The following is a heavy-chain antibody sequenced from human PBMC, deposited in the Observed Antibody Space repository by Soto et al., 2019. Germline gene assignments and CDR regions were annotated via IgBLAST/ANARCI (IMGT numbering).Heavy chain of an antibody. CDR3: ARDPNGDFSYFDY. CDR1: GGSIISYY. V-gene: IGHV4-59*01. CDR2: IYYSGST. D-gene: IGHD4-17*01. Sequence: SETLSLTCTVSGGSIISYYWSWIRQPPGKGLEWIGYIYYSGSTNYNPSLKSRVTISVDTSKNQFSLKLSSVTAADTAVYYCARDPNGDFSYFDYWGQGTLVTVS. J-gene: IGHJ4*02.